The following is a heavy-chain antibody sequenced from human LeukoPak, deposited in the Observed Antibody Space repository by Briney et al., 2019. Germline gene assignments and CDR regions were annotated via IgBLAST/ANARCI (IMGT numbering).Heavy chain of an antibody. CDR2: ISTSSSYI. D-gene: IGHD6-19*01. Sequence: GGSLRLSCAASGFTFSSFGMNWVRQAPGKGLEWVSSISTSSSYIYYADSLKGRFTISRDNAKNSLYLQMNSLRAEDTALYYCAKGPSGIAVAGSPKYFQHWGQGTLVTVSS. V-gene: IGHV3-21*04. CDR1: GFTFSSFG. J-gene: IGHJ1*01. CDR3: AKGPSGIAVAGSPKYFQH.